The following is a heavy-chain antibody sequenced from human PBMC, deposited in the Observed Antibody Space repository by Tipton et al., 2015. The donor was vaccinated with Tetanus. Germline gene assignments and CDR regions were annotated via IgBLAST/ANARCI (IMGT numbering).Heavy chain of an antibody. CDR1: RGPISSYY. D-gene: IGHD2-8*02. Sequence: GLVKPSETLSLTCTVSRGPISSYYWSWVRLPPGKGLEWIGNVHYSGSTHYNPSLKSRVIISVDTSKNQFSLKLRSVTAADTAVYYCAGVTAQRTELYFEHWGQGTQVTVSS. CDR2: VHYSGST. CDR3: AGVTAQRTELYFEH. J-gene: IGHJ1*01. V-gene: IGHV4-59*01.